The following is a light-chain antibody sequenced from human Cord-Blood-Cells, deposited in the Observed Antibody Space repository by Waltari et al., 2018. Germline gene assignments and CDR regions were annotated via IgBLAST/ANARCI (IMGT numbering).Light chain of an antibody. CDR1: GLRSYY. CDR3: NSRDSSGNHVV. Sequence: SSELTQDPAVSVALGQPVRITCQGDGLRSYYASWYQQKPGQAPVLVIYGKNNRPSGIPDRFSGSSSGNTASLTITGAQAEDEADYYCNSRDSSGNHVVFGGGTKLTVL. J-gene: IGLJ2*01. V-gene: IGLV3-19*01. CDR2: GKN.